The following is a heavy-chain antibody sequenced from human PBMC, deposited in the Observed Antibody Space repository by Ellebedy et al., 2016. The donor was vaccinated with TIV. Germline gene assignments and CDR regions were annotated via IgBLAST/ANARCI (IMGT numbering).Heavy chain of an antibody. CDR1: GYTFTSYG. Sequence: AASVKVSCKASGYTFTSYGVTWVRQAPGQGLEWMGWISAYNGNTNYAQKVQGRVTMTTDTSTSTAYMELSSLRSEDTAVYYCAGGSQFDPWGQGTLVTVSS. CDR3: AGGSQFDP. J-gene: IGHJ5*02. CDR2: ISAYNGNT. V-gene: IGHV1-18*04. D-gene: IGHD3-10*01.